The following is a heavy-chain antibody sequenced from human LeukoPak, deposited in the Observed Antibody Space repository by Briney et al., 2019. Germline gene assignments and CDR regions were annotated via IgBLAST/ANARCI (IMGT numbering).Heavy chain of an antibody. CDR2: VFDGKTT. D-gene: IGHD5-24*01. J-gene: IGHJ4*02. CDR3: ASGAWATRLHS. V-gene: IGHV4-34*12. CDR1: GESLNYYY. Sequence: SETLSLTCAVYGESLNYYYWSWIRQSPEKGLEWIGEVFDGKTTNYHPSLKSRVTISAVTSSNQFSLNLKSVTAADTAVYYCASGAWATRLHSWAQGTLVIVYS.